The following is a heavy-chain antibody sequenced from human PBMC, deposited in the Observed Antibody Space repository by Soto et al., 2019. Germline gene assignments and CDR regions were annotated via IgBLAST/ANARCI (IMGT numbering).Heavy chain of an antibody. D-gene: IGHD3-3*01. J-gene: IGHJ6*02. CDR2: ISGSGGST. CDR1: GFTFSSYA. V-gene: IGHV3-23*01. CDR3: AKKSRITIFGGVLTTNQYGMDV. Sequence: EVQLLESGGGLVQPGGSLRLSCAASGFTFSSYAMSWVRQAPGKGLEWVSAISGSGGSTYYADSVKGRFTISRDNSKNTLYLQMNSLRADDTAVYYCAKKSRITIFGGVLTTNQYGMDVWGQGTTVTVSS.